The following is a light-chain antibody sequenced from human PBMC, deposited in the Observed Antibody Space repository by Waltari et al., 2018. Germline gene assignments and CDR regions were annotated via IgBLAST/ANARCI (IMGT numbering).Light chain of an antibody. J-gene: IGKJ5*01. Sequence: EIVMTQSPLSLPVTPGETASICCRSSQSLLHSNGYNYLDCYLQKPGQSPQLLIYLGSNRASGVPDRFSGSGSGTDFTLKISRVEAEDVGVYYCMQALQTPPGFGQGTRLEIK. V-gene: IGKV2-28*01. CDR3: MQALQTPPG. CDR2: LGS. CDR1: QSLLHSNGYNY.